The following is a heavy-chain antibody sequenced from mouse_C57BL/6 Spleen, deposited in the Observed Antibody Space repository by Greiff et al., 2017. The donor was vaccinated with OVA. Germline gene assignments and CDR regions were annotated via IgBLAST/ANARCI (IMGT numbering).Heavy chain of an antibody. Sequence: VKLVESGAELAKPGASVKLSCKASGYTFTSYWMHWVKQRPGQGLEWIGYINPSSGYTKYNQKFKDKATLTADTSSSTAYMQLSSLTSEDSAVYYCARRGNYYGFAYWGQGTLVTVSA. D-gene: IGHD1-1*01. V-gene: IGHV1-7*01. CDR2: INPSSGYT. J-gene: IGHJ3*01. CDR1: GYTFTSYW. CDR3: ARRGNYYGFAY.